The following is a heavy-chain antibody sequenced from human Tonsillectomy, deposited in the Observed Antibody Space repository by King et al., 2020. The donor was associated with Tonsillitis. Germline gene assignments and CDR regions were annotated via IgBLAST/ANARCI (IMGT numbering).Heavy chain of an antibody. CDR3: ARGGYTYAYRNDAFDI. V-gene: IGHV4-34*01. CDR1: GGSFSGYY. D-gene: IGHD3-16*01. Sequence: VQLQQWGAGLLKPSETLSLNCAVYGGSFSGYYWSWTRLSPGKGLEWIGEINHSGSTNYHPSLRGLVSISVDTSKHHFSLKQRFVTAADTAVYYCARGGYTYAYRNDAFDIWGQGTMVTVSS. CDR2: INHSGST. J-gene: IGHJ3*02.